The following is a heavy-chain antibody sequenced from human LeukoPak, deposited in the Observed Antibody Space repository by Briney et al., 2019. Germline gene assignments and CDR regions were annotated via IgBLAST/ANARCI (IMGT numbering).Heavy chain of an antibody. D-gene: IGHD6-6*01. V-gene: IGHV1-69*13. J-gene: IGHJ6*03. Sequence: GASVKVSCKASGGTFSSYAISWVRQAPGQGLEWMGGIIPIFGTANYAQKFQGRVTITADESTSTAYMELSSLRSEDTAVYYCARVRIAARRDRNHMDVWGKGTTVTVSS. CDR1: GGTFSSYA. CDR3: ARVRIAARRDRNHMDV. CDR2: IIPIFGTA.